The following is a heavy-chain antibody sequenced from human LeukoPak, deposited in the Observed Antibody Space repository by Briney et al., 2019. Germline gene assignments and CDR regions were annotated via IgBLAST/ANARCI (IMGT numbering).Heavy chain of an antibody. CDR2: IYYSGST. V-gene: IGHV4-59*01. CDR1: GGSISSYY. D-gene: IGHD6-13*01. CDR3: ARGGSISLEAFDI. Sequence: PSETLSLTCTVSGGSISSYYWSWIRQPPGKGLEWIGYIYYSGSTNYNPSLKSRVTISVDTSKNQFSLKLSSVTAADTAVYYCARGGSISLEAFDIWGQGTTVTVSS. J-gene: IGHJ3*02.